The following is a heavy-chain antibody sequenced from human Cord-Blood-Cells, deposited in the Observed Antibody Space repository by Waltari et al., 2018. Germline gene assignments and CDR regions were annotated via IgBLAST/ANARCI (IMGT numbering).Heavy chain of an antibody. CDR1: GFTFGDYA. D-gene: IGHD3-10*01. CDR3: TRVFYGSGSYYNVDY. Sequence: EVQLVESGGGLVKPGRSLRLSCTASGFTFGDYAMSWFRQAPGRGMEWVGFIRSKAYGGTTEYAASVKGRFTISRDDSKSIAYLQMSSLKTEDAAVYYCTRVFYGSGSYYNVDYWGQGTLVTVSS. J-gene: IGHJ4*02. CDR2: IRSKAYGGTT. V-gene: IGHV3-49*05.